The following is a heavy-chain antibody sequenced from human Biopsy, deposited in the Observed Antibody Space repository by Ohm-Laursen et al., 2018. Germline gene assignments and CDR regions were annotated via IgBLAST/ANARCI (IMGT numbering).Heavy chain of an antibody. D-gene: IGHD2-8*01. CDR1: SYTFTDYN. CDR3: ARDPLNGHKHFDY. CDR2: IKCKTGAT. V-gene: IGHV1-2*02. J-gene: IGHJ4*02. Sequence: ASVKVSCKASSYTFTDYNIHWMRQAPGQGLEWLGYIKCKTGATNYAQKFQGTVTTTRDTSISTAYLALGSLRSADTAIYYCARDPLNGHKHFDYWGQGSLVTVSS.